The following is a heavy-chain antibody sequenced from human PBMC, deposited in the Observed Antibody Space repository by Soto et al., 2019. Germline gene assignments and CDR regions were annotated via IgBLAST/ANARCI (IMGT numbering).Heavy chain of an antibody. Sequence: ASVKVSCKASGYAFTSYAMHWVRQAPGQRLEWMGWINAGNGNTKYSQKFQGRVTITRDTSASTAYMELSSLRSEDTAVYYCARVGPGDSSSLIDWGQGTLVTVSS. CDR3: ARVGPGDSSSLID. CDR1: GYAFTSYA. J-gene: IGHJ4*02. D-gene: IGHD2-2*01. V-gene: IGHV1-3*01. CDR2: INAGNGNT.